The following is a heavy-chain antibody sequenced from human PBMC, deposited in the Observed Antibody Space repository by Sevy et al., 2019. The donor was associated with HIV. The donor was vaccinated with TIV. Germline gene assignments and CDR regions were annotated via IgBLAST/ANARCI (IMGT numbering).Heavy chain of an antibody. J-gene: IGHJ4*02. CDR1: GFTLSTYA. CDR2: ISYDGSIK. CDR3: AREHPGYNPFDN. Sequence: GGSLRLSCAGSGFTLSTYAMHWVRQAPGKGLEWLAVISYDGSIKFHTYSVRGRFTISRDNSKNTVYLQMNSLRAEDTAVYYCAREHPGYNPFDNWGQGTLVTVSS. D-gene: IGHD5-12*01. V-gene: IGHV3-30*03.